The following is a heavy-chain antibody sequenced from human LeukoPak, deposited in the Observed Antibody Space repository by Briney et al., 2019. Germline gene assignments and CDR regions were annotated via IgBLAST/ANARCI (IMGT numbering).Heavy chain of an antibody. CDR3: ARVGSGWSDAFDI. J-gene: IGHJ3*02. V-gene: IGHV3-23*01. Sequence: GGSLRLSCAASGFTFSSYGMSWVRQAPGKGLEWVSAISGSGGSTYYADSVKGRFTISRDNSKNTLYLQMNSLRAEDTAVYYCARVGSGWSDAFDIWGQGTMVTVSS. CDR1: GFTFSSYG. CDR2: ISGSGGST. D-gene: IGHD6-19*01.